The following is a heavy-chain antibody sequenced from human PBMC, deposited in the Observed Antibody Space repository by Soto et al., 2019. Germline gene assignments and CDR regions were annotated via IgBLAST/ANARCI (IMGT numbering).Heavy chain of an antibody. D-gene: IGHD5-12*01. V-gene: IGHV3-30-3*01. CDR2: ISYDGSNK. J-gene: IGHJ6*02. Sequence: LRLSCAASGFTFSSYAMHWVRQAPGKGLEWVAVISYDGSNKYYADSVKGRFTISRDNSKNTLYLQMNSLRAEDTAVYYCARSVAYGMDVWGQGTTVTVSS. CDR1: GFTFSSYA. CDR3: ARSVAYGMDV.